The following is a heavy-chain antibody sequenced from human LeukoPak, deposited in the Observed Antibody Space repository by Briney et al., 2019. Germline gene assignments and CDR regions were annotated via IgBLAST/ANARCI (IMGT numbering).Heavy chain of an antibody. J-gene: IGHJ3*02. Sequence: PGGSLRLSCAASGFTFNTYTINWVRQAPGMGLEWVSSISSWNSYIYYAESVKGRFTISRDNAMNSLYLQMNSLRAEDTAVYYCAREQYGSDDALDIWGQGTLVTDST. D-gene: IGHD3-10*01. CDR2: ISSWNSYI. CDR3: AREQYGSDDALDI. V-gene: IGHV3-21*01. CDR1: GFTFNTYT.